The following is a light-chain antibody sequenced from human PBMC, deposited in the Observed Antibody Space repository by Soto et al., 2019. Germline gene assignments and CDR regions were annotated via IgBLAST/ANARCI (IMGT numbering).Light chain of an antibody. CDR2: KAS. CDR3: QQYSSSLLT. Sequence: DIQMSQSPSTLYASLGDRVTVTCRASQSINTWLAWYQQKPGKAPKLLMYKASTLQSGVPSRFSGHGSGTEFTLTISSLQPDDLAIYYCQQYSSSLLTFGGGTKVDIK. CDR1: QSINTW. V-gene: IGKV1-5*03. J-gene: IGKJ4*02.